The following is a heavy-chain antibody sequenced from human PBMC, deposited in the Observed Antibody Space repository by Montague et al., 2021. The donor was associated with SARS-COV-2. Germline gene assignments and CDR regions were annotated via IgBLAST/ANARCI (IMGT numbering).Heavy chain of an antibody. D-gene: IGHD3/OR15-3a*01. CDR2: ISSSGSTI. CDR1: GFTFSSYE. J-gene: IGHJ6*02. CDR3: ARGASDWLLWGCGMDV. V-gene: IGHV3-48*03. Sequence: SLRLSCAASGFTFSSYEMNWVRQAPGKGLEWVSYISSSGSTIYYADSVKGRFTISRDNAKNSLYLQMNSLRVEDTAVYYCARGASDWLLWGCGMDVWGQGTTVTVSS.